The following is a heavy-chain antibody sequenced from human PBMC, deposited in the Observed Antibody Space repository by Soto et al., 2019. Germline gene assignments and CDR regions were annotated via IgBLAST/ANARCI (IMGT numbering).Heavy chain of an antibody. J-gene: IGHJ4*02. CDR2: INAGNGNT. CDR3: AREPGLTIFGVVISDFDY. V-gene: IGHV1-3*01. D-gene: IGHD3-3*01. Sequence: ASVKVSCKASGYTFTSYAMHWVRQAPGQRLEWMGWINAGNGNTKYSQKFQGRVTITRDTSASTAYMELSSLRSEDTAVYYCAREPGLTIFGVVISDFDYRGQGTLVTVSS. CDR1: GYTFTSYA.